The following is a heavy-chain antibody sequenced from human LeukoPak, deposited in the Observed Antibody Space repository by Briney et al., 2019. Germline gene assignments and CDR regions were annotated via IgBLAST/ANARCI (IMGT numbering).Heavy chain of an antibody. CDR2: IWHDGSHK. Sequence: GGSLRVSCAASGFAFNTYAMHCVRQAPGQGLEWVALIWHDGSHKFYSNSVRGQFTISRDNSKNTVSLQMNNLRPEDTAVYYCAGEIFGSGSYPYFWGQGTLVTVSS. J-gene: IGHJ4*02. CDR3: AGEIFGSGSYPYF. CDR1: GFAFNTYA. D-gene: IGHD3-10*01. V-gene: IGHV3-33*01.